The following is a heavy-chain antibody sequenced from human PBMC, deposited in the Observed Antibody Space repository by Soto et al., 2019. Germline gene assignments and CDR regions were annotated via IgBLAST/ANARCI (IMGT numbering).Heavy chain of an antibody. Sequence: SETLSLTCAVSGYSFSSGFNWAWIRQPPGKGLEWIGSIYHSGSTYYNLSLKSRVTISSDASKNQISLKLSSVTAADTALYYCARHWGTGFYQLDSWGQGTLVTVSS. D-gene: IGHD2-2*01. CDR2: IYHSGST. V-gene: IGHV4-38-2*01. CDR3: ARHWGTGFYQLDS. J-gene: IGHJ4*02. CDR1: GYSFSSGFN.